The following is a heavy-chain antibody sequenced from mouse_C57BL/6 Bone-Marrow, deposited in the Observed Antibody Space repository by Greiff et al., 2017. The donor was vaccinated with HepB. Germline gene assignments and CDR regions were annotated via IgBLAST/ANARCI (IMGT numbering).Heavy chain of an antibody. CDR2: IYPRSGNT. CDR1: GYTFTSYG. D-gene: IGHD2-3*01. CDR3: ANDGRGFAY. V-gene: IGHV1-81*01. Sequence: VQGVESGAELARPGASVKLSCKASGYTFTSYGISWVKQRTGQGLEWIGEIYPRSGNTYYNEKFKGKATLTADKSSSTAYMELRSLTSEDSAVYFCANDGRGFAYWGQGTLVTVSA. J-gene: IGHJ3*01.